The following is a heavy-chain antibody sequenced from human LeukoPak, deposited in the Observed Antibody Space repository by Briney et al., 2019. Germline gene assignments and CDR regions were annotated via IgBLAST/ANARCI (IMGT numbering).Heavy chain of an antibody. CDR2: IIPIFGTA. V-gene: IGHV1-69*05. D-gene: IGHD3-3*01. J-gene: IGHJ5*02. Sequence: SVKVSCRASGGTFSSYAISWVRQAPGQGLKWMGGIIPIFGTANYAQKFQGRVTITTDESTSTAYMELSSLRSEDTAVYYCARLLGRFLEWLRFDPWGQGTLVTVSS. CDR1: GGTFSSYA. CDR3: ARLLGRFLEWLRFDP.